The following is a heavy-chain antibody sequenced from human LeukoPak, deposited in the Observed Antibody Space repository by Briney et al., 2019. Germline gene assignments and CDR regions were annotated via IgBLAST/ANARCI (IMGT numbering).Heavy chain of an antibody. CDR1: GYTFTDYY. J-gene: IGHJ4*02. CDR2: INPNSGGT. CDR3: ARGRKYSGYDWLVNY. Sequence: AAVKVSCKASGYTFTDYYMHWVRQAPGQGLEWMGWINPNSGGTNYAQKFQGRVTMTRDTSITTAYMELSRLRSDDTAVYYCARGRKYSGYDWLVNYWGQGTLVTVSS. V-gene: IGHV1-2*02. D-gene: IGHD5-12*01.